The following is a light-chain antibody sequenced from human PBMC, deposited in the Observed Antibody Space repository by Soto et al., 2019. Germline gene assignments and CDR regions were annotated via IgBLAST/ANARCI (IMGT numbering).Light chain of an antibody. CDR3: QNFGESPFT. CDR2: AAS. CDR1: ETISSHY. V-gene: IGKV3-20*01. Sequence: EIVLMQSPDTLSLSPGERATLSCRASETISSHYIAWHQQKPDQAPSLLIFAASTRATGIADRFSGSCSGTDFTLTISRLAPEDFAVYYCQNFGESPFTFGPGTKVDIK. J-gene: IGKJ3*01.